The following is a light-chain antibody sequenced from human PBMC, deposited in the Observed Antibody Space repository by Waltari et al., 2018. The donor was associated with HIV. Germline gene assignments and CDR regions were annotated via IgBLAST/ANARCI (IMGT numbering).Light chain of an antibody. J-gene: IGLJ3*02. CDR3: TSYTNIRTWV. Sequence: QSALTQPASVSGSPGQSITISCAGTSSDVGGYNYVSWFQQHPGKAPKLIIYDVTNRPPGVFTRVSGSKSGNAASLTISGLQAEDEADYYCTSYTNIRTWVFGGGTKLTVL. CDR1: SSDVGGYNY. CDR2: DVT. V-gene: IGLV2-14*03.